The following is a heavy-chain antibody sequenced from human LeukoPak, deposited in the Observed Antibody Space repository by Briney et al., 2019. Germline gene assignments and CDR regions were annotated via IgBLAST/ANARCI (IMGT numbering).Heavy chain of an antibody. D-gene: IGHD6-19*01. CDR1: GDFIRSGVYC. CDR2: ICSSGST. V-gene: IGHV4-30-4*08. J-gene: IGHJ4*02. Sequence: SETLSLTCTVSGDFIRSGVYCWSWIRQRPGAGLQWIGYICSSGSTSYNPSLKSRVTISVDTSKNQFSLKPSSVTAADTAVYYCARESIAVAGNYFDYWGQGTLVTVSS. CDR3: ARESIAVAGNYFDY.